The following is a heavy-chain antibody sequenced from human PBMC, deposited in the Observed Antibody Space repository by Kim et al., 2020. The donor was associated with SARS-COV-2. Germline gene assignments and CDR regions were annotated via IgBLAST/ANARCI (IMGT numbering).Heavy chain of an antibody. CDR3: AKVSGWYYFDY. CDR2: ISGSGGST. J-gene: IGHJ4*02. Sequence: GGSLRLSCAASGFTFSSYAMSWVRQAPGKGLEWVSGISGSGGSTYYADSVKGRFTISRDNSKNKLYLQMNSLRAEDTAVYYCAKVSGWYYFDYWGQGTLVTVSS. V-gene: IGHV3-23*01. CDR1: GFTFSSYA. D-gene: IGHD6-19*01.